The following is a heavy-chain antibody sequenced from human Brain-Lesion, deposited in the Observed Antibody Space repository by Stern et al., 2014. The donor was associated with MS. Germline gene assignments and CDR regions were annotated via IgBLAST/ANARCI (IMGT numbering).Heavy chain of an antibody. J-gene: IGHJ4*02. CDR3: ATLSPGAGGNYYRHFDY. V-gene: IGHV1-24*01. Sequence: QLQLLESAAEVKKPGASVKVSCKVSGYTLTELSMHWVRQAPRKGLEWMGGFDPEDDETIYAQKFQGRVTMTEDTSTDTAYMELSSLRSEDTAVYYCATLSPGAGGNYYRHFDYWGQGTLVTVSS. CDR1: GYTLTELS. CDR2: FDPEDDET. D-gene: IGHD1-26*01.